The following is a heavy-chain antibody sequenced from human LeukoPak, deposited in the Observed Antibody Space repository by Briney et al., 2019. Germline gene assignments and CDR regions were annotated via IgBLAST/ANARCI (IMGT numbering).Heavy chain of an antibody. Sequence: PSETLSLTCTVSGGSISSYYWSWIRQPPGKGLEWIGYIYYSGSTNYNPSLESRVTISVDMSKNQFSLKLSSVTAADTALYFCARDKDNRNDVGALDLWDQGTLVTVSS. D-gene: IGHD1-1*01. V-gene: IGHV4-59*01. CDR1: GGSISSYY. J-gene: IGHJ3*01. CDR3: ARDKDNRNDVGALDL. CDR2: IYYSGST.